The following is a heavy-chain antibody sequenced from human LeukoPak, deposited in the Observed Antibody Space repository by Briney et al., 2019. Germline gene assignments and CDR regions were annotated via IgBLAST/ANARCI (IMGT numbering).Heavy chain of an antibody. CDR2: IDPSDSYT. CDR3: ASLEMATDY. V-gene: IGHV5-10-1*01. D-gene: IGHD5-24*01. Sequence: KDGESLKISCKGSGYSFTSYWISWVRQMPGKGLEWMGRIDPSDSYTNYSPSFQGRVTISADKSISTAYLQWASLKASDTAMYYCASLEMATDYWGQGTLVTVSS. CDR1: GYSFTSYW. J-gene: IGHJ4*02.